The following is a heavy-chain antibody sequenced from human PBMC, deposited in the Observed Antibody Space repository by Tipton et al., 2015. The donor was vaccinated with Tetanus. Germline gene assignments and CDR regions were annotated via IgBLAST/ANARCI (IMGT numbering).Heavy chain of an antibody. CDR3: AKDPASRGWFAP. J-gene: IGHJ5*02. V-gene: IGHV3-53*01. Sequence: QLVQSGGGLIQPGGSLRLSCVASGFIVSSHYMSWVRQAPGKGLEWVSGITGGNTYYADPVKGRVSISRDNSKNTVYLQMNSLRDEDTAVYYCAKDPASRGWFAPWGQGTLVSVSS. CDR2: ITGGNT. CDR1: GFIVSSHY.